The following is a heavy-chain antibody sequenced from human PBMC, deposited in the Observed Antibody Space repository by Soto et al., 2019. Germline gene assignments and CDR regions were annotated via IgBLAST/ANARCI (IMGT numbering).Heavy chain of an antibody. CDR2: ISYDGSNK. Sequence: PGGSLRFSCASSGFTSSSYAMHWVRQAPGKGLEWVAVISYDGSNKYYADSVKGRFTISRDNSKNTLYLQMNSLRAEDTAVYYCARAPVPYDSSGYTLDYWGQGTLVTVSS. CDR1: GFTSSSYA. D-gene: IGHD3-22*01. V-gene: IGHV3-30-3*01. CDR3: ARAPVPYDSSGYTLDY. J-gene: IGHJ4*02.